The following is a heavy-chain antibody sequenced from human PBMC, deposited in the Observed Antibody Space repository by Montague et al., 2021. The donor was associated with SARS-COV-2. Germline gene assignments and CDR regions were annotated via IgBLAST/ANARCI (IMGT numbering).Heavy chain of an antibody. D-gene: IGHD4-11*01. V-gene: IGHV4-38-2*02. J-gene: IGHJ6*02. CDR1: GYSISSGYY. CDR2: IYHSGST. CDR3: AVNSNYYYYYGMDV. Sequence: SETLSLTCTVSGYSISSGYYWGWIRQPPGKGLEWIGSIYHSGSTYYNPPLKSRVTISVDTSKNQFSLMLGSVTAAATALYYCAVNSNYYYYYGMDVWGQGTTVTVSS.